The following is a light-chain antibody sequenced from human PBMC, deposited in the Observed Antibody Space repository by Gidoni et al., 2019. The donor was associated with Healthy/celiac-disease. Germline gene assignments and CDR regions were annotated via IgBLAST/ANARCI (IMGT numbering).Light chain of an antibody. CDR3: QSADSSGTYVV. CDR2: KGS. V-gene: IGLV3-25*03. Sequence: SYEPTQPPSVSVSPGQTARITCSGDALPKQYAYWYQQKPGQAPVLVIYKGSERPSGIPERFSGSSSGTTVTLTISGVQAEDEADYYCQSADSSGTYVVFGGGTKLTVL. CDR1: ALPKQY. J-gene: IGLJ2*01.